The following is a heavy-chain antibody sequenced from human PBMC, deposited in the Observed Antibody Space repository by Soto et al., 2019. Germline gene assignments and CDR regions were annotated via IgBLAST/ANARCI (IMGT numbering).Heavy chain of an antibody. D-gene: IGHD6-13*01. CDR1: GFTFSTYG. CDR3: AKEYGSTWIDH. J-gene: IGHJ4*02. Sequence: QVQLVESGGGVFQPGRSLRLSCAASGFTFSTYGMHWVRQAPGKGLEWVAAMSYDGTKQYYVDSVKGRFNISRDNSRNTLFLQVNSLRDEDTAVYYCAKEYGSTWIDHWGQGTLVTVSS. V-gene: IGHV3-30*18. CDR2: MSYDGTKQ.